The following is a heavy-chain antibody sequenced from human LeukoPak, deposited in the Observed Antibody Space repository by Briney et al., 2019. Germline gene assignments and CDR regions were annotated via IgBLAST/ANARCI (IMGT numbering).Heavy chain of an antibody. CDR2: IKQDGSEK. CDR3: AKAGQPYYYDSSGWKNWFDP. V-gene: IGHV3-7*03. CDR1: GFSFSSYG. Sequence: GGTLRLSCAASGFSFSSYGMSWVRQSPGKGLEWVANIKQDGSEKYYVDSVKGRFTISRDNAKNSLCLQMNSLRAEDTALYYCAKAGQPYYYDSSGWKNWFDPWGQGTLVTVSS. J-gene: IGHJ5*02. D-gene: IGHD3-22*01.